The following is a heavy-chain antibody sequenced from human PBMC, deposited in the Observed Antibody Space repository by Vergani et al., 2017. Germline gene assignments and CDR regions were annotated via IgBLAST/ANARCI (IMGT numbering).Heavy chain of an antibody. J-gene: IGHJ3*02. CDR1: GGSFSGYY. Sequence: QVQLQQWGAGLLKPSETLSLTCAVYGGSFSGYYWSWIRQPPGKGLEWIGEINHSGSTNYNPSLKSRVTISVDTSKNQFSLKMSFVAAADTAVYYCARELDLLHAFDIWGQGTMVTVSS. D-gene: IGHD2-21*01. CDR2: INHSGST. CDR3: ARELDLLHAFDI. V-gene: IGHV4-34*01.